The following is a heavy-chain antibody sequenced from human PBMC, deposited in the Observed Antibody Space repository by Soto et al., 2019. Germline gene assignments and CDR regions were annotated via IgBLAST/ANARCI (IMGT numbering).Heavy chain of an antibody. CDR2: IYYSGIT. CDR3: ARWPQLEPRFDY. D-gene: IGHD1-1*01. J-gene: IGHJ4*02. V-gene: IGHV4-31*11. Sequence: PSETLSLTCAVSGGSISSGGYYWSWIRQHPGKGLEWIGYIYYSGITYYNPSLKSRVTISVDTSKNQFSLKLSSVTAADTAVYYCARWPQLEPRFDYWGQGTLVTVSS. CDR1: GGSISSGGYY.